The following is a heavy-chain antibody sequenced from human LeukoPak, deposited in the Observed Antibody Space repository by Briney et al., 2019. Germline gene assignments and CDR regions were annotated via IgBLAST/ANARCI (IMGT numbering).Heavy chain of an antibody. CDR1: GGTFSSYA. J-gene: IGHJ6*03. CDR3: ARPLTGTYYYYMDV. CDR2: IIPIFGTA. Sequence: GASVKVSCKASGGTFSSYAISWVRQAPGQGLEWMGGIIPIFGTANYAQKFQGRVTITTDESTSTAYMELSSLRSEDTAVYYCARPLTGTYYYYMDVWGKGTTVTVSS. D-gene: IGHD1-20*01. V-gene: IGHV1-69*05.